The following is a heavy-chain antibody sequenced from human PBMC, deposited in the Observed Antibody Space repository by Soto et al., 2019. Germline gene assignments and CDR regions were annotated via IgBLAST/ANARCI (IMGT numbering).Heavy chain of an antibody. Sequence: QLQLQESGPGLVKPSETLSLTCTVSGGSISSSSYYWGWIRQPPGKGLEWMWSIYYSGSSYYNPCLKSRVTISVDTSKNQFSLKLSSVTASDTAVYYGARTRGGSYLGWGQGTLVTGSS. CDR3: ARTRGGSYLG. D-gene: IGHD1-26*01. V-gene: IGHV4-39*01. J-gene: IGHJ4*02. CDR1: GGSISSSSYY. CDR2: IYYSGSS.